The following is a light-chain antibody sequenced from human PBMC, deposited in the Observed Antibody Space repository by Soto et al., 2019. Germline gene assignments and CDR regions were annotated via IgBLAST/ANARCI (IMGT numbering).Light chain of an antibody. J-gene: IGKJ5*01. Sequence: DIQMTQSPSTLSASVGDRVTITCRASQTINSWLAWYQQKPGKAPKVLIFDASSLKTGVPSRFSGSGSGTEFSLTISSLQPDDFATYYCQEYNAYSMTFGQGTRLEIK. CDR3: QEYNAYSMT. CDR2: DAS. V-gene: IGKV1-5*01. CDR1: QTINSW.